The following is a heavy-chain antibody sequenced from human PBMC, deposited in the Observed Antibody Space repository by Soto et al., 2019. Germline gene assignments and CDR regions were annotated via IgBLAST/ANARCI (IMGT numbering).Heavy chain of an antibody. CDR2: INAGNGNT. CDR1: GYTFTSYA. CDR3: ARGGSAAGTSDY. J-gene: IGHJ4*02. V-gene: IGHV1-3*01. Sequence: QVQLVQSGAEVKKPGASVKVSCKASGYTFTSYAMHWVRQAPGQRLEWMGWINAGNGNTKYSQKFRGRVTITRDTSASTAYMELSSVRSEDTAVYYCARGGSAAGTSDYWGQRTLVTVSS. D-gene: IGHD6-13*01.